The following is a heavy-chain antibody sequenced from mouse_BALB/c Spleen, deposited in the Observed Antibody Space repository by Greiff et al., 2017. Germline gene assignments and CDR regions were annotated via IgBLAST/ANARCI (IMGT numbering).Heavy chain of an antibody. D-gene: IGHD1-1*01. Sequence: VMLVESGPGLVQPSQSLSITCTVSGFSLTSYGVHWVRQSPGKGLEWLGVIWSGGSTDYNAAFISRLSISKDNSKSQVFFKMNSLQANDTAIYYCASYGSSQFAYWGQGTLVTVSA. J-gene: IGHJ3*01. CDR2: IWSGGST. V-gene: IGHV2-2*02. CDR3: ASYGSSQFAY. CDR1: GFSLTSYG.